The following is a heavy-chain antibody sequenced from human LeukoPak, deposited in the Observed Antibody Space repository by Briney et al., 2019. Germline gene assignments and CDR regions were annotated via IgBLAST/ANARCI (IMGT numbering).Heavy chain of an antibody. D-gene: IGHD1-7*01. Sequence: GGSLRLSCAASGFTFRNYGMHWVRRAPGKGLEWVANIKQDGSEKYYVDSVKGQFTISRDNAKNSLSLQMNGLRVEDTAVYYCARAGSFWHYVYWGQGTLVTVSS. J-gene: IGHJ4*02. CDR3: ARAGSFWHYVY. V-gene: IGHV3-7*01. CDR2: IKQDGSEK. CDR1: GFTFRNYG.